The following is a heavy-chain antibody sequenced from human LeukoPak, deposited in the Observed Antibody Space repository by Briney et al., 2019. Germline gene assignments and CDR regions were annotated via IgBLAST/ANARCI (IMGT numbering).Heavy chain of an antibody. CDR1: GYTFTNYD. CDR3: ARITSSGWYGFDY. Sequence: VASVKVSCKASGYTFTNYDINWVRQAPGQGLEWMGIINPSGGSTSYAQKFQGRVTMTRDTSTSTVYMELSSLRSEDTAVYYCARITSSGWYGFDYWGQGTLVTVSS. V-gene: IGHV1-46*01. D-gene: IGHD6-19*01. J-gene: IGHJ4*02. CDR2: INPSGGST.